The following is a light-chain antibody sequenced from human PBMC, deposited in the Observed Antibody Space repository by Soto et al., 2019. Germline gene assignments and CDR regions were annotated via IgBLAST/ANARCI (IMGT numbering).Light chain of an antibody. Sequence: DIVLPLFPDSLEGYLGERATIDCKSSQSLVYSSKNKTYVAWYQQKPGQPPKLLIYWASTRESGVPDRFTGSGSGTDFTLAISSLQAEDVAVYYCQQYVSTPLTFGQGTKVDIK. J-gene: IGKJ1*01. V-gene: IGKV4-1*01. CDR1: QSLVYSSKNKTY. CDR3: QQYVSTPLT. CDR2: WAS.